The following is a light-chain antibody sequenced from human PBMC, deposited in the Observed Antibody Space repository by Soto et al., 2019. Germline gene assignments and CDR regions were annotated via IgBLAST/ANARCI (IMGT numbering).Light chain of an antibody. CDR1: SSDVGGYNY. CDR3: SSYTSSSTYV. J-gene: IGLJ1*01. CDR2: DVS. V-gene: IGLV2-14*01. Sequence: QSALTQPASVSGSPGQSITLSCTGTSSDVGGYNYVSWYQQHPGKAPKLMIYDVSNRPSGVSNRFSGSKSGNTASLTISGLQDDDEADYYCSSYTSSSTYVFGTGTKVTVL.